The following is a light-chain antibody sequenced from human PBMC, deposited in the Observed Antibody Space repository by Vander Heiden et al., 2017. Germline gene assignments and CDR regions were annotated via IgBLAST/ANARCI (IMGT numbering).Light chain of an antibody. CDR1: QGIINY. V-gene: IGKV1-27*01. CDR3: QKYNTAPYT. CDR2: AAS. Sequence: DIQMTQSPSSLSASVGDRVTITCRASQGIINYLAWFQQKPGKVPKLLISAASLLQSGVPSRFSGSGSGTDFTLTISSLQPEDVATYYCQKYNTAPYTFGQGTKLEIE. J-gene: IGKJ2*01.